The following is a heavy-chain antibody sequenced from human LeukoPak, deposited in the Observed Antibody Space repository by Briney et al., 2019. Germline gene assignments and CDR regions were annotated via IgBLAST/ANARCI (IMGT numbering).Heavy chain of an antibody. CDR2: ISGSGGST. J-gene: IGHJ4*02. CDR1: GFTFSSYA. CDR3: TGSVQSSLFYYGSGSYDY. Sequence: GGSLRLSCAASGFTFSSYAMSWVRQAPGKGLEWVSAISGSGGSTYYADSVKGRFTISRDNSKNTLYLQMNSLKTEDTAVYYCTGSVQSSLFYYGSGSYDYWGQGTLVTVSS. V-gene: IGHV3-23*01. D-gene: IGHD3-10*01.